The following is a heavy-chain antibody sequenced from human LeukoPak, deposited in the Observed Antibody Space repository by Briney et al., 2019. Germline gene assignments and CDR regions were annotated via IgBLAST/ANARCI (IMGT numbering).Heavy chain of an antibody. D-gene: IGHD6-6*01. CDR3: ARGPDSSSFGMDV. CDR2: IYYSGST. V-gene: IGHV4-30-4*01. Sequence: SETLSLTCTVSGGSISSGDYYWSWIRQPPGKGLEWIGYIYYSGSTYYNPSLKSRVTISVDTSKNQFSLKLSSVTVADTAVYYCARGPDSSSFGMDVWGQGTTVTVSS. CDR1: GGSISSGDYY. J-gene: IGHJ6*02.